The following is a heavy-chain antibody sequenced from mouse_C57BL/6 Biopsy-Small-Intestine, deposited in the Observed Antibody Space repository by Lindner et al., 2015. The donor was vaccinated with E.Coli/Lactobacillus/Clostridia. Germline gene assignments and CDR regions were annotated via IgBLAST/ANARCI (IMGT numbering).Heavy chain of an antibody. Sequence: EVQLQESGGGLVKPRGSLKLSCAASGFTFSDYGMHWVRQAPEKGLEWVAYISSGSSTIYYADTVKGRFTISRDNAKNTLFLQMTSLRSEDTAMYYCARPDWGTWAYWGQGTLVTVSA. CDR1: GFTFSDYG. D-gene: IGHD4-1*01. J-gene: IGHJ3*01. CDR2: ISSGSSTI. V-gene: IGHV5-17*01. CDR3: ARPDWGTWAY.